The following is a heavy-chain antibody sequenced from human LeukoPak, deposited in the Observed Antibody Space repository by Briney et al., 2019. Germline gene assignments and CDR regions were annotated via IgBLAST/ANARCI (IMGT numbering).Heavy chain of an antibody. D-gene: IGHD3-10*01. CDR2: ISSSGSTI. Sequence: KSGGSLRLSCAASGFTFSSYAMSWIRQAPGKGLEWVSYISSSGSTIYYADSVKGRFTISRDNAENSLYLQMNSLRAEDTAVYYCARYYHGSGSYYFDYWGQGTLATVSS. J-gene: IGHJ4*02. V-gene: IGHV3-11*01. CDR3: ARYYHGSGSYYFDY. CDR1: GFTFSSYA.